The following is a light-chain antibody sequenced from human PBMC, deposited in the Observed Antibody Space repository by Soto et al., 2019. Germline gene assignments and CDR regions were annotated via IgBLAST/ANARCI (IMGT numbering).Light chain of an antibody. V-gene: IGKV1-9*01. CDR3: QQCFMYSPT. CDR2: GAS. J-gene: IGKJ3*01. Sequence: IQLTQSPSSLSASMGHGVTITCRASQGIINYLAWYQQKPGKAPKLLTYGASTLQGGDPSRFSGGGSGTDFTLTVSSLQPEDLAPYCCQQCFMYSPTFGSGTKVHIK. CDR1: QGIINY.